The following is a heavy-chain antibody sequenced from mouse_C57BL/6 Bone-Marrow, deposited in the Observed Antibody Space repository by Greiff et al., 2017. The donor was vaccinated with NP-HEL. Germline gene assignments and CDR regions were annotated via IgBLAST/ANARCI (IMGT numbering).Heavy chain of an antibody. CDR1: GFPITSGYY. CDR2: ITHSGET. J-gene: IGHJ2*01. D-gene: IGHD3-2*02. Sequence: KLVESGPGLVKPSQSLILTCSITGFPITSGYYWIWIRQPPGKPLEWMGYITHSGETFYNQSLQSTISITIETSKNQFFLQLNSVTTEDTAVYYCSGDSTGYGDFDNGGRGTTLTVSS. V-gene: IGHV12-3*01. CDR3: SGDSTGYGDFDN.